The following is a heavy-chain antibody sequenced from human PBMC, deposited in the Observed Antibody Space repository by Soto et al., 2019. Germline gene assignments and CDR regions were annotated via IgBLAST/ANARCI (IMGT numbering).Heavy chain of an antibody. CDR1: GYTFTSYY. J-gene: IGHJ5*02. Sequence: ASVKVSCKASGYTFTSYYMHWVRQAPGQGLEWMGIINPSGGSTSYAQKFQGRVTMTRDTSTSTVYMELSSLRSEDTAVYYCARDARAVAATRWNWFDPWGQGTLVTVSS. CDR2: INPSGGST. D-gene: IGHD2-15*01. CDR3: ARDARAVAATRWNWFDP. V-gene: IGHV1-46*01.